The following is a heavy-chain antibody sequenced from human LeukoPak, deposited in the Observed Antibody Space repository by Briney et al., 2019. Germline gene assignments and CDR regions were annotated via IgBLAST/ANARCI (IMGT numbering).Heavy chain of an antibody. V-gene: IGHV1-3*01. J-gene: IGHJ4*02. CDR2: INAGNGNT. CDR3: ARSQGYSYGTDY. CDR1: GYTFSSYG. D-gene: IGHD5-18*01. Sequence: ASVKVSCKASGYTFSSYGTHWVRQAPEQRLEWMGWINAGNGNTKYSQKFQDRVTITRDTSASTAYMEVSSLRSEDAAVYYCARSQGYSYGTDYWGQGTLVTVSS.